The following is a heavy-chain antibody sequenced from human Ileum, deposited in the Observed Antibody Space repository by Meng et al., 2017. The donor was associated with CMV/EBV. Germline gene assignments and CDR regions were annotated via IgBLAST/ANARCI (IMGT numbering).Heavy chain of an antibody. Sequence: HVQRQDSRPGRVKPSETPSLTCTVTDGSISYYYWSWIRQYADKGLEWIGRISSSGSINYNPSLESRLTLSVDTSKKQLSLKLSSVTAADTAVYYCARAEADTGNFEYWGQGTMVTVSS. CDR2: ISSSGSI. D-gene: IGHD6-19*01. V-gene: IGHV4-4*07. CDR3: ARAEADTGNFEY. CDR1: DGSISYYY. J-gene: IGHJ4*02.